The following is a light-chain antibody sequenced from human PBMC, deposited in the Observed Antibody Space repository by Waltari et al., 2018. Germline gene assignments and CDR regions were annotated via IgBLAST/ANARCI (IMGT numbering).Light chain of an antibody. J-gene: IGKJ2*03. CDR2: LGS. CDR3: MQALQTRVS. V-gene: IGKV2-28*01. Sequence: DIVLPQSPPSLPVTPGEPPSTPSRSSQSLLHSNGYNYLDWYLQKPGQSPQLLIYLGSNRASGVPDRFSGSGSGTDFTLKISRVEAEDVGVYYCMQALQTRVSFGQGTKLEIK. CDR1: QSLLHSNGYNY.